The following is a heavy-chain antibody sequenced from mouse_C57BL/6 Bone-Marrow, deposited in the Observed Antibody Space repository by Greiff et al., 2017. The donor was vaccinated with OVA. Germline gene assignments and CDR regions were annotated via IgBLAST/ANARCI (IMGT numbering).Heavy chain of an antibody. D-gene: IGHD4-1*01. CDR3: VRLGRTAY. Sequence: DVQLQESGGGLVQPKGSLKLSCAASGFSFNTYAMNWVRQAPGKGLEWVARIRSKSNNYATYYADSVKDRFTISRDDSESMLYLQMNNLKTEDAAMYYCVRLGRTAYWGQGTLVTVSA. V-gene: IGHV10-1*01. CDR2: IRSKSNNYAT. CDR1: GFSFNTYA. J-gene: IGHJ3*01.